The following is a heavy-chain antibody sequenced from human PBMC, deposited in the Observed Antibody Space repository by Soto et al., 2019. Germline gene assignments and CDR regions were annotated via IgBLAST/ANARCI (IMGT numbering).Heavy chain of an antibody. CDR1: GGTFSSYA. V-gene: IGHV1-69*13. D-gene: IGHD3-22*01. CDR2: IIPIFGTA. CDR3: ARKWSGYYDFMGYYQTIVDAFDI. Sequence: ASVKVSCKASGGTFSSYAISWVRQAPGQGLEWMGGIIPIFGTANYAQKFQGRVTITADESTSTAYLELSSLRSEDTAVYYCARKWSGYYDFMGYYQTIVDAFDIWGQGSLVTVSS. J-gene: IGHJ3*02.